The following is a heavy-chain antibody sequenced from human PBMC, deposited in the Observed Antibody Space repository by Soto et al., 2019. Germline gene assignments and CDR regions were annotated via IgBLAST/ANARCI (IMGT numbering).Heavy chain of an antibody. V-gene: IGHV2-5*02. CDR2: IYWDDDK. CDR3: AHCYGIAAAGTYYYYGMDV. CDR1: GFSLSTSGVG. J-gene: IGHJ6*02. D-gene: IGHD6-13*01. Sequence: QITLKESGPTLVKPTQTLTLTCTFSGFSLSTSGVGVGWIRQPPGKALEWLALIYWDDDKRYSPSLKSRLTITKDTSKNQVVLTMTNMDPVDTATYYCAHCYGIAAAGTYYYYGMDVWGQGTTVTVSS.